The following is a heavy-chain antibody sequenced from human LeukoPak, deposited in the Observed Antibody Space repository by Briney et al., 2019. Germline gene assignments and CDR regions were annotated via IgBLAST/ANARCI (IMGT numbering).Heavy chain of an antibody. J-gene: IGHJ4*02. D-gene: IGHD1-1*01. V-gene: IGHV4-34*01. CDR3: AREAELERHFDY. Sequence: SETLSLTCAVYGGSFSGYNWSWIRQPPGKGLEWIGEINHSGSTNYNPSLKSRVTISVDTSKNQFSLKLSSVTAADTAVYYCAREAELERHFDYWGQGTLVTVSS. CDR1: GGSFSGYN. CDR2: INHSGST.